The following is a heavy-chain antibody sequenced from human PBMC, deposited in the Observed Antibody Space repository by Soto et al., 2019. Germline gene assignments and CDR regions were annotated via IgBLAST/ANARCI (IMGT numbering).Heavy chain of an antibody. J-gene: IGHJ6*02. CDR2: ISSSSSTI. Sequence: PGGSLRLSCAAPGFTFSSYSMNWVRQAPGKGLEWVSYISSSSSTIYYADSVKGRFTISRDNAKNSLYLQMNSLRDEDTAVYYCAISIVLVPAANMTGYYYYGMDVWGQGTTVTVSS. CDR1: GFTFSSYS. D-gene: IGHD2-2*01. CDR3: AISIVLVPAANMTGYYYYGMDV. V-gene: IGHV3-48*02.